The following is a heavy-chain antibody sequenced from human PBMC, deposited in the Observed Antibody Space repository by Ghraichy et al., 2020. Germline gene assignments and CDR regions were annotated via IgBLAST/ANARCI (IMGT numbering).Heavy chain of an antibody. Sequence: GESLNISCAASGFTVSGNYMSWVRQAPGKGLEWVSSIYTADIDSDDSDRTYYADSVKGRFTISRDKSKRTMYLQMNSLRADDTAVYYCAKEGGRLGGGAFDVWGQGTKVTVSS. J-gene: IGHJ3*01. CDR3: AKEGGRLGGGAFDV. V-gene: IGHV3-53*01. D-gene: IGHD1-26*01. CDR1: GFTVSGNY. CDR2: IYTADIDSDDSDRT.